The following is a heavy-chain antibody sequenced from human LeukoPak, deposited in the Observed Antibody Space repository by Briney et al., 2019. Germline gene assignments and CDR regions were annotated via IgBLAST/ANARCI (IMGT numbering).Heavy chain of an antibody. CDR2: IYYSGST. V-gene: IGHV4-59*08. CDR3: ARHPSRGVVGTGFDI. J-gene: IGHJ3*02. Sequence: SETLSLTCTVSGGSISSFYWSWIRQPPGKGLEWIGYIYYSGSTNYNPSLKSRVTISVDTSKNQFSLKLSSVTAADTAVYYCARHPSRGVVGTGFDIWGQGTMVTVSS. CDR1: GGSISSFY. D-gene: IGHD6-19*01.